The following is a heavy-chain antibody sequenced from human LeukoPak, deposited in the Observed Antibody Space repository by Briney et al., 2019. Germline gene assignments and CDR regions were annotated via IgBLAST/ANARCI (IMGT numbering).Heavy chain of an antibody. V-gene: IGHV4-59*01. Sequence: SETLSLTCTVPGGSITKYYWNWIRQSPGKGLEWIGYLSNSGSTNYNPSLKSRVTMSVDTSTNQFSLNLSLVTAADTAVYYCARDLYVGSTSPYQQYYYYYMDVWGKGTTVTVSS. J-gene: IGHJ6*03. CDR1: GGSITKYY. D-gene: IGHD2-2*01. CDR2: LSNSGST. CDR3: ARDLYVGSTSPYQQYYYYYMDV.